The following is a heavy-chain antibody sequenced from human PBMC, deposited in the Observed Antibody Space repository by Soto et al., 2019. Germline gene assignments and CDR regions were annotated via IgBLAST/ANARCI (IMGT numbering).Heavy chain of an antibody. D-gene: IGHD6-19*01. CDR1: GYTFTSYY. CDR3: AIRPPWWIAVAGTSTFDI. CDR2: INPSGGST. Sequence: ASVKVSCKASGYTFTSYYMHWVRQAPGQGLEWMGIINPSGGSTSYAQKFQGRVTMTRDTSTSTVYMELSSLRSEDTAVYYCAIRPPWWIAVAGTSTFDIWGQGTMVTVSS. J-gene: IGHJ3*02. V-gene: IGHV1-46*01.